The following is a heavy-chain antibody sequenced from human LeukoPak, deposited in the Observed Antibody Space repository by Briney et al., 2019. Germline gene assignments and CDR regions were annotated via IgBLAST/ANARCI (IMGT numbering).Heavy chain of an antibody. CDR2: INTDGTTT. D-gene: IGHD6-13*01. CDR1: KVTFSNYW. V-gene: IGHV3-74*01. CDR3: ATPGIRDQYDFDS. J-gene: IGHJ4*02. Sequence: LGGSLRLSCTASKVTFSNYWMHWVRQAPGKGLVWVSRINTDGTTTNYADSVRGRFTISRDNAKNTLYLQMNSLRAEDTALYYCATPGIRDQYDFDSWGQGTLVTVSS.